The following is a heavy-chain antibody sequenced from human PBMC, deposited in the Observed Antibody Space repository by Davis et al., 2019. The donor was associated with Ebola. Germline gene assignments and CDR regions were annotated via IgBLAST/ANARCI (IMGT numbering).Heavy chain of an antibody. CDR2: IWYDGSNK. CDR1: GFTFSSYG. V-gene: IGHV3-33*01. CDR3: ARDPFVVTAILYYYYGMDV. J-gene: IGHJ6*02. D-gene: IGHD2-21*02. Sequence: GESRKIPCAASGFTFSSYGMHWVRQAPGKGLEWVAVIWYDGSNKYYADSVKGRFTISRDNSKNTLYLQMNSLRAEDTAVYYCARDPFVVTAILYYYYGMDVWGQGTTVTVSS.